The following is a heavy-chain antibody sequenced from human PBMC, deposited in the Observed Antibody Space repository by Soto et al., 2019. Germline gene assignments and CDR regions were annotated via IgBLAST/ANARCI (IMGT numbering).Heavy chain of an antibody. CDR2: IRSKAYCGTT. D-gene: IGHD3-10*01. CDR1: GFTFGDYA. J-gene: IGHJ5*02. CDR3: TRALFQHWFDP. V-gene: IGHV3-49*04. Sequence: GSLPLTCPASGFTFGDYAMSWVRQAPGKGLEWVGFIRSKAYCGTTEYAASVKGRFTISRDDSKSIAYLQMNSLKTEDTAVYYCTRALFQHWFDPWGQGTLVTVS.